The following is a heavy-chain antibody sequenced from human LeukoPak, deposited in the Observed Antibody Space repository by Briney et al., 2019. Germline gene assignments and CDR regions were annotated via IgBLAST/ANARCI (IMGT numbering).Heavy chain of an antibody. Sequence: SVKVSCKASGGTFSSYAISWVRQAPGQGLEWMGGIIPIFGTANYAQKFQGRVTITADKSTSTAYMELSSLRSEDTAVYYCARAIPSGSSGSGACDYWGQGTPVTVSS. D-gene: IGHD6-19*01. CDR3: ARAIPSGSSGSGACDY. J-gene: IGHJ4*02. V-gene: IGHV1-69*06. CDR1: GGTFSSYA. CDR2: IIPIFGTA.